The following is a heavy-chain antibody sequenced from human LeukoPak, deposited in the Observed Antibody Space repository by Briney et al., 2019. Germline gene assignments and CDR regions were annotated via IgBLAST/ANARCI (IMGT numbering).Heavy chain of an antibody. J-gene: IGHJ6*03. D-gene: IGHD6-19*01. V-gene: IGHV4-61*02. CDR3: ARDRAVAGTQRWGGLYYYYYMDV. CDR1: GGSISSGSYY. CDR2: IYTSGST. Sequence: SETLSLTCTVSGGSISSGSYYWSWIRQPAGKGLEWIGRIYTSGSTNYNPSLKSRVTISVDTSKNQFSLKLSSVTAADTAVYYCARDRAVAGTQRWGGLYYYYYMDVWGKETTVTISS.